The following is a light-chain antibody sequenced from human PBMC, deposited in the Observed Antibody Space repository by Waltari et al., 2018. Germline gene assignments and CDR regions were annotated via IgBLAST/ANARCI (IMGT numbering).Light chain of an antibody. CDR3: QVWHADIDPGV. CDR2: YDS. J-gene: IGLJ1*01. CDR1: NIGSYR. V-gene: IGLV3-21*04. Sequence: SYVLTQPPSVSVAPGETASLTCGGDNIGSYRVHWYQQKPGQAPVLVIFYDSDRPAGIPARFSGSNSGNTATLTIASVEAGDEARYYCQVWHADIDPGVFGTGTEVTVL.